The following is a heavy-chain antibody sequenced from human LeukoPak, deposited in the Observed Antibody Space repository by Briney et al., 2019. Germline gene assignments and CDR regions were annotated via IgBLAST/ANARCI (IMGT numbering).Heavy chain of an antibody. CDR1: GFTFSSYA. CDR3: ARDFRYYDSGGYYDY. V-gene: IGHV3-23*01. Sequence: GGSLRLSCAASGFTFSSYAMSWVRQAPGKGLEWVSAISGSGGSTYYADSVKGRFTISRDNSKNTLYLQMNSLRAEDTAVYYCARDFRYYDSGGYYDYWGQGTLVTVSS. CDR2: ISGSGGST. J-gene: IGHJ4*02. D-gene: IGHD3-22*01.